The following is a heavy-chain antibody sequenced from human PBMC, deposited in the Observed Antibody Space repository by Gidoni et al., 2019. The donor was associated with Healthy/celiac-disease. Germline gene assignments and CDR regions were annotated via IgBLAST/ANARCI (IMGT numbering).Heavy chain of an antibody. D-gene: IGHD3-22*01. J-gene: IGHJ3*02. CDR3: ARNYYDSSGRPYDAFDI. CDR2: INPNSGGT. Sequence: QVQLVQSGAEVKKPGASLKVSCQASGYTFTGYYMHWVRQAPGPGLEWMGWINPNSGGTNYAQKFQGWVTMTRDTSISTAYMELSRLRSDDTAVYYCARNYYDSSGRPYDAFDIWGQGTMVTVSS. V-gene: IGHV1-2*04. CDR1: GYTFTGYY.